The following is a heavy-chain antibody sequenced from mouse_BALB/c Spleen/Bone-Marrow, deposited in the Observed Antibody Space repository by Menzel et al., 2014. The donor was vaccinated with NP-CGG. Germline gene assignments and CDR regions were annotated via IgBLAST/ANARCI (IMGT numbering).Heavy chain of an antibody. J-gene: IGHJ1*01. D-gene: IGHD4-1*01. CDR3: ARHKLGRWYVDV. CDR2: ISSGGGST. CDR1: GFAFSSYD. Sequence: EVQLVESGGGLVKPGGSLKLSCAVSGFAFSSYDMSWVRRTPEKRLEWVAYISSGGGSTYYPDIVKGRFTISRDNAKNTLYLQMSSLKSEDTAMYYCARHKLGRWYVDVWGAGTTVTVSS. V-gene: IGHV5-12-1*01.